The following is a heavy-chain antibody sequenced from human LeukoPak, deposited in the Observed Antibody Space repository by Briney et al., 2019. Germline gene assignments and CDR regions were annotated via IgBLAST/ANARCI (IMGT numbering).Heavy chain of an antibody. CDR3: ARGGGYDGLYFDY. D-gene: IGHD6-19*01. CDR1: GFSFSSYA. V-gene: IGHV3-23*01. J-gene: IGHJ4*02. Sequence: SGGSLRLTCAASGFSFSSYAMSWVRQAPGKGLEWVSAISGSAGSTYSADSVEGRFTISRDNSKNTLYLQMNSLRAEDAAVYYCARGGGYDGLYFDYWGQGTLVTVPS. CDR2: ISGSAGST.